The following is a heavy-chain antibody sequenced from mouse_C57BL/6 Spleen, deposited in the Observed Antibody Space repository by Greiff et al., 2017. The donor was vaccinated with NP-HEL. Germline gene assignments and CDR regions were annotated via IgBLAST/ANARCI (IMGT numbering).Heavy chain of an antibody. J-gene: IGHJ1*03. D-gene: IGHD1-1*01. CDR3: ARNYYGSRGYFDV. Sequence: QVQLQQSGPELVKPGASVKISCKASGYAFSSSWMNWVKQRPGKGLEWIGRIYPGDGDTNYNGKFKGKATLTADKSSSTAYMQLSSLTSEDAAVYCCARNYYGSRGYFDVWGTGTTVTVSS. V-gene: IGHV1-82*01. CDR1: GYAFSSSW. CDR2: IYPGDGDT.